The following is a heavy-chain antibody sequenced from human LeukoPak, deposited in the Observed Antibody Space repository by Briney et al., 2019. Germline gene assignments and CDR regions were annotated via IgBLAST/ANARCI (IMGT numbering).Heavy chain of an antibody. V-gene: IGHV4-59*01. D-gene: IGHD1-14*01. CDR2: MYYSGGT. CDR1: GGSISSYY. J-gene: IGHJ6*02. CDR3: ARDKVTSGGMDV. Sequence: PSETLSLTCTVSGGSISSYYWSWIRQPPGKGLEWIGYMYYSGGTNYNPSLKSRVTISKDMSKNQFSLKLSSMTAADTAVYYCARDKVTSGGMDVWGQGTTVTVSS.